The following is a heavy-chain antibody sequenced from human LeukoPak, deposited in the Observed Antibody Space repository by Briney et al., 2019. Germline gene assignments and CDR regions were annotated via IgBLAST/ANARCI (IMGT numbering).Heavy chain of an antibody. CDR1: GFTFSSYS. CDR2: ISSNSRYT. V-gene: IGHV3-21*01. J-gene: IGHJ4*02. D-gene: IGHD6-13*01. CDR3: ARVAEAAAFDY. Sequence: PGGSLRLSCAASGFTFSSYSMNWVRQAPGKGLEWVSSISSNSRYTYYADSVKGRFTISRDNAKSSPYLQMNSLRADDTAVYYCARVAEAAAFDYWGQGTLVTVSS.